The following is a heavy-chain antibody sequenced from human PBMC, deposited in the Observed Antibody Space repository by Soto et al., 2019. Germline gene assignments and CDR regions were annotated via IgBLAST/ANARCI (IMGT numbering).Heavy chain of an antibody. CDR1: GFTVSSNF. Sequence: GESLKISCEASGFTVSSNFMNWVRQAPGKGLEWVSVIYSGGGTYYADSVKGRFTISRDISKNTLYLHMNSLRDEDTAVYYCVGKWFDFWGQGTLVTVSS. V-gene: IGHV3-53*01. CDR3: VGKWFDF. J-gene: IGHJ5*01. CDR2: IYSGGGT.